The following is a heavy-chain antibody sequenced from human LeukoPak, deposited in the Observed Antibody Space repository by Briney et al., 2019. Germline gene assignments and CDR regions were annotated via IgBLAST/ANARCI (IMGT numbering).Heavy chain of an antibody. Sequence: GGSLRLSCAASGFTVSSNYMSWVRQAPGKGLEWVSVIYSGGSTYYADSVKGRFTISRDNSKNTLYLQMNSLRAEDTAVYYCAKKYSGYDFRRYYYYGMDVWGQGTTVTVSS. CDR3: AKKYSGYDFRRYYYYGMDV. CDR1: GFTVSSNY. V-gene: IGHV3-66*01. CDR2: IYSGGST. J-gene: IGHJ6*02. D-gene: IGHD5-12*01.